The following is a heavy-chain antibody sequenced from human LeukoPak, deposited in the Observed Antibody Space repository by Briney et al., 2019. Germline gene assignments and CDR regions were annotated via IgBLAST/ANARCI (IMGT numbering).Heavy chain of an antibody. V-gene: IGHV4-34*01. D-gene: IGHD4-23*01. J-gene: IGHJ6*03. CDR1: GGPFSGYY. CDR2: INHSGST. Sequence: SETLSLTCAVYGGPFSGYYWSWIRQPPGKGLEWIGEINHSGSTNYNPSLKSRVTMSVDTSKNQFSLKLSSVTAADTAVYYCARYYGGYYYYMDVWGKGTTVTVSS. CDR3: ARYYGGYYYYMDV.